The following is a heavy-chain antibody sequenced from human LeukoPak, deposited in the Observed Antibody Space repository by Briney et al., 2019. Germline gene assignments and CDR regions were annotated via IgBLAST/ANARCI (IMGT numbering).Heavy chain of an antibody. D-gene: IGHD2-21*02. V-gene: IGHV1-58*01. Sequence: GASVKVSCKASGFTFTSSAVQWVRQARGQRLEWIGWIVVGSGNTNYAQKFQERVTITRDMSTSTAYMELSSLRSEDTAVYYCAANLAYCGGDCYSGDYWGQGTLVTVSP. CDR2: IVVGSGNT. J-gene: IGHJ4*02. CDR3: AANLAYCGGDCYSGDY. CDR1: GFTFTSSA.